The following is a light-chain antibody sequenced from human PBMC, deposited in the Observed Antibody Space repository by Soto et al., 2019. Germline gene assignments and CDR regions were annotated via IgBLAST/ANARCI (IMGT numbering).Light chain of an antibody. V-gene: IGKV3-11*01. Sequence: EIVLTQSPATLSLSPGEIATLACRASQSVSNLLGWYQQKPGQAPRLLIYDASTRATGTPARFSGSGSGTDVTLTIISLEREDFGVYYCQQRSNRSTFGQGTKLEIK. CDR3: QQRSNRST. CDR1: QSVSNL. J-gene: IGKJ2*01. CDR2: DAS.